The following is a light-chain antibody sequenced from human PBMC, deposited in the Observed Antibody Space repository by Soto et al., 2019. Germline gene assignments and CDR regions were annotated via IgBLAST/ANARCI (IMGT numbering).Light chain of an antibody. J-gene: IGKJ1*01. CDR1: QRVSTSY. Sequence: EILLTQSPGTLSLSPGERATLSCRASQRVSTSYLAWYQQKPGEAPGLLIYGASNRATGIPARFSGSGSGTDFLLIISRLEPEDFAVYYCQEYGDSWTFGQGTKVDIK. CDR3: QEYGDSWT. CDR2: GAS. V-gene: IGKV3-20*01.